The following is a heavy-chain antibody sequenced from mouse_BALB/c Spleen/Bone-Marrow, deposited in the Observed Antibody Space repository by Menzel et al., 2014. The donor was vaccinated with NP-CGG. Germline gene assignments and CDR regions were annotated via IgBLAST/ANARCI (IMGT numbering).Heavy chain of an antibody. CDR1: GYTFTEYT. D-gene: IGHD3-3*01. J-gene: IGHJ2*01. CDR2: INPNNGGT. CDR3: ARWTRGDYFDY. Sequence: AQLKQSGPELVKPGASVKISCKTSGYTFTEYTMHWVKQSHGKSLEWIGSINPNNGGTTYNQKFRGKATLTVDKSSTTAYMELRSLTSEDSAVYYCARWTRGDYFDYWGQGTTLTGSS. V-gene: IGHV1-18*01.